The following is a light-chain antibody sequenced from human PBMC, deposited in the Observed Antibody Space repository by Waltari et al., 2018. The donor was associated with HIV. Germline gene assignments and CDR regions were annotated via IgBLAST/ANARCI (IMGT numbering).Light chain of an antibody. CDR2: KAS. CDR3: QQYNSDFYT. Sequence: IQMTQSPSILSASVGDRLTITRRASQNVDSWLAWYQQRPGRAPKLLIYKASTLEFGVPARFTGSGSGTNFTRTINSLHPDVFATYYCQQYNSDFYTFGLGTRLDLK. CDR1: QNVDSW. V-gene: IGKV1-5*03. J-gene: IGKJ2*01.